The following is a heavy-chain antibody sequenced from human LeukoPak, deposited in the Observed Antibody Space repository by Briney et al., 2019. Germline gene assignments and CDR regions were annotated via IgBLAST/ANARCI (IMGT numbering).Heavy chain of an antibody. D-gene: IGHD3-22*01. V-gene: IGHV4-61*08. J-gene: IGHJ4*02. CDR2: IYYSGTT. Sequence: SETLSLTCAVSGGSISSGGYSWSWIRQPPGKGLEWIGYIYYSGTTNYNPSLKSRVTISVDTSKNQFSLKLSSVTAADTAVYYCARSHSYYDRSGYSGIDYWGQGTLVTVSS. CDR1: GGSISSGGYS. CDR3: ARSHSYYDRSGYSGIDY.